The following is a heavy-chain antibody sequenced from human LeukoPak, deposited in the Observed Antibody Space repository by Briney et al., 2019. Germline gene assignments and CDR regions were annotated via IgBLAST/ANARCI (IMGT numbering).Heavy chain of an antibody. J-gene: IGHJ4*02. V-gene: IGHV3-20*04. CDR2: INWNGGSI. Sequence: PGGSLRLSCAASGFTFDDYGMSWVRQAPGKGLEWVSCINWNGGSIGYADSVKGRFTISRDNANNSLYLQMNSLRAEDTAVYYCARDVDYANPRHDYWGQGTLVTVSS. CDR3: ARDVDYANPRHDY. CDR1: GFTFDDYG. D-gene: IGHD4/OR15-4a*01.